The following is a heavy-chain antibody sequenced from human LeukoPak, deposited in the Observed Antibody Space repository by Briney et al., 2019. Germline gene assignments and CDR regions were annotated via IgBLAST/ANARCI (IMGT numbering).Heavy chain of an antibody. CDR2: IIPIFGTA. D-gene: IGHD5-18*01. CDR1: GGTFSSYA. CDR3: ARDSGYSYGHDY. V-gene: IGHV1-69*06. Sequence: ASVKVSCKASGGTFSSYAISWVRQAPGQGLEWMGGIIPIFGTANYAQKFQGRVTITADKSTSTAYMELSSLRSDDTAVYYCARDSGYSYGHDYWGQGTLVTVSS. J-gene: IGHJ4*02.